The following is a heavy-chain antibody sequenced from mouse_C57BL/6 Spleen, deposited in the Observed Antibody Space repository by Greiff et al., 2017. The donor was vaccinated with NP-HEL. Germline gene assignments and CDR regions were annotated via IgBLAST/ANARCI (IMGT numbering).Heavy chain of an antibody. CDR1: GYSFTGYY. J-gene: IGHJ3*01. CDR3: ARGGTGTAGFAY. Sequence: VQLQQSGPELVKPGASVKISCKASGYSFTGYYMNWVKQSPEKSLEWIGEINPSTGGTTYNQKFKAKATLTVDKSSSTAYMQLKSLTTEDSAVYYCARGGTGTAGFAYWGQGTLVTVSA. CDR2: INPSTGGT. D-gene: IGHD4-1*01. V-gene: IGHV1-42*01.